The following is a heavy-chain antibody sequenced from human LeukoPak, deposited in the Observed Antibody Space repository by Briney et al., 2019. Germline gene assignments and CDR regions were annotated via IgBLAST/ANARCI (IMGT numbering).Heavy chain of an antibody. Sequence: GESLKISCKGSGYNFTIYWIGWVRQMPGKGLEWMGVIYPGDSDTRYSPSFQGQVTISADKSISTAYLQWGSLKASDTAMYYCAIFDFLFGEIDNWFDPWGQGTLVTVSS. J-gene: IGHJ5*02. CDR3: AIFDFLFGEIDNWFDP. V-gene: IGHV5-51*01. CDR1: GYNFTIYW. CDR2: IYPGDSDT. D-gene: IGHD3-16*01.